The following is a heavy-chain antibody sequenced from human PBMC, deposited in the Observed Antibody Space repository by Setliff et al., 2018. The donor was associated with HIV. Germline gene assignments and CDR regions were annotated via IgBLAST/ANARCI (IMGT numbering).Heavy chain of an antibody. D-gene: IGHD6-19*01. Sequence: SETLSLTCTVSGGSISSYYWSWIRQPPGKGLEWIGYIYYSGSTNYNPALKSRVTISVDTSKNTFSLKLSSGTAADTAVYYCARGEGAGLGYSSGWAYYYYGMDVWGQGTTVTVSS. V-gene: IGHV4-59*01. CDR2: IYYSGST. CDR3: ARGEGAGLGYSSGWAYYYYGMDV. J-gene: IGHJ6*02. CDR1: GGSISSYY.